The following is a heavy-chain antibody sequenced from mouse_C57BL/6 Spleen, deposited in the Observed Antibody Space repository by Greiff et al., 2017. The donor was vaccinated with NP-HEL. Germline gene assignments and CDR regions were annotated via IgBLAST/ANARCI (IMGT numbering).Heavy chain of an antibody. CDR1: GYAFSSYW. D-gene: IGHD1-1*01. J-gene: IGHJ4*01. Sequence: QVQLQQSGAELVKPGASVKISCKASGYAFSSYWMNWVKQRPGKGLEWIGQIYPGDGDTNYNGKFKGKATLTADKSSSTAYMQLSRLTSEDSAVYFCARGPTGGTMDYWGQGTSVTVSS. CDR2: IYPGDGDT. V-gene: IGHV1-80*01. CDR3: ARGPTGGTMDY.